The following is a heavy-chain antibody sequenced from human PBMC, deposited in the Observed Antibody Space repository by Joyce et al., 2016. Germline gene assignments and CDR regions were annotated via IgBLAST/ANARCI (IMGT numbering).Heavy chain of an antibody. D-gene: IGHD3-3*01. J-gene: IGHJ4*02. CDR1: GGSISSYY. Sequence: QVQLQESGPGLVKPSETLSLSCTVSGGSISSYYWSWIRQPPGKGLEWIGYITHRGRNNYNPSLKSRVTISGDTSKNEVSLKMTSVTAADTAVYYCARGNDYDYWSGYEAHYFDYWGQGTLVTVSS. CDR2: ITHRGRN. V-gene: IGHV4-59*01. CDR3: ARGNDYDYWSGYEAHYFDY.